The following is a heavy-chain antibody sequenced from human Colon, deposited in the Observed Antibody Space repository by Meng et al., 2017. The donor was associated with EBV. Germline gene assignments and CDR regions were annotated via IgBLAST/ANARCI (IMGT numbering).Heavy chain of an antibody. Sequence: VQLLESGGGLVQPGGSLRLSCATSGFFSDNYDISWVRQAPGKGLEWVSAASYSGGQTYYADSVKGRFTVSRDNSKSTVYLQMDSLRVEDTAIYYCAKHYVRSHDYWGQGTLVTVSS. CDR3: AKHYVRSHDY. J-gene: IGHJ4*02. D-gene: IGHD3-10*02. CDR1: GFFSDNYD. V-gene: IGHV3-23*01. CDR2: ASYSGGQT.